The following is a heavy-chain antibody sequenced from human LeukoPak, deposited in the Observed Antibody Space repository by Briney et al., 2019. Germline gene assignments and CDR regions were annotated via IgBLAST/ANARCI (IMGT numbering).Heavy chain of an antibody. D-gene: IGHD4-17*01. CDR2: ISAYNGNT. Sequence: ASVKVSCKASGYTFTSYGISWVRQAPGQGLEWMGWISAYNGNTNYAQKLQGRVTMTTDTSTSTAYMELRSLRSDDTAVYYCASHPFYGDYHDAFDIWGQGTMVTASS. J-gene: IGHJ3*02. CDR1: GYTFTSYG. CDR3: ASHPFYGDYHDAFDI. V-gene: IGHV1-18*01.